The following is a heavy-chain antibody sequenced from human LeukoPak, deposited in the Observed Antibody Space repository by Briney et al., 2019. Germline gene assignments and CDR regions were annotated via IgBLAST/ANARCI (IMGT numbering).Heavy chain of an antibody. Sequence: GGSLRLSCAASGFTFSSYWMHWVRQAPGKGLVWVSRINTDGRTTSFADSVKGRFTISRDNAKDTLYLQMNSLRAEDTAVYYCARVRGITIFGVGPFDIWGQGTMVTVSS. D-gene: IGHD3-3*01. J-gene: IGHJ3*02. CDR2: INTDGRTT. CDR3: ARVRGITIFGVGPFDI. V-gene: IGHV3-74*01. CDR1: GFTFSSYW.